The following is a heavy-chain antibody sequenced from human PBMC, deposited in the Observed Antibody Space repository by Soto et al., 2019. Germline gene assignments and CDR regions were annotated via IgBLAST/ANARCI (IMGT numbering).Heavy chain of an antibody. J-gene: IGHJ6*02. D-gene: IGHD5-18*01. Sequence: ASVKVSCKASGGTFSSYAISWVRQAPGQGLEWMGGIIPIFGTANYAQKFQGRVTITADGSTSTAYMELSSLRSEDTAVYYCASGRGYSYGYGYYYYGMDVWGQGTTVTVSS. CDR1: GGTFSSYA. V-gene: IGHV1-69*13. CDR2: IIPIFGTA. CDR3: ASGRGYSYGYGYYYYGMDV.